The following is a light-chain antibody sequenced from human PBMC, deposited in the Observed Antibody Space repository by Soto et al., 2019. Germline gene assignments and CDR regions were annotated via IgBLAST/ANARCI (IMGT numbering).Light chain of an antibody. CDR2: GVS. Sequence: ETVMTQSPATLSVSPGERATLSCRASQSVGSNLAWYQQRPGQAPRLLIYGVSTRATGIPARFSGSGSGTEFTLSISSLQSEDFAVYYCQQYNNWPPNTFGQGTRWISN. CDR3: QQYNNWPPNT. V-gene: IGKV3-15*01. CDR1: QSVGSN. J-gene: IGKJ2*01.